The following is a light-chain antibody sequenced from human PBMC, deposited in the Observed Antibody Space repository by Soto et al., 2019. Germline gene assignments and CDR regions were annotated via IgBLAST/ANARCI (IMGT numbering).Light chain of an antibody. CDR3: QQYNQWPRT. CDR2: GAS. J-gene: IGKJ1*01. V-gene: IGKV3-15*01. Sequence: EIEMTQYPATLSVSPGERATLSCRASQSLGTNLAWFQQKPGQAPRLLIHGASTRATGIPARFSGSGSGTDFTLTISSLQSEDFAVYYCQQYNQWPRTFGQGTKV. CDR1: QSLGTN.